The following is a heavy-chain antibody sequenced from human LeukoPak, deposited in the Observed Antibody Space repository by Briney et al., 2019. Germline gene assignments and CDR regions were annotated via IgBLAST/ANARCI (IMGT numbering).Heavy chain of an antibody. J-gene: IGHJ4*02. CDR1: GYSISGGYY. Sequence: SETLSLTCAVSGYSISGGYYWAWTRPPPGKGLEWSGSIYHSGSTNYTPSVKSRVTISLDTSKNQFSLRLSSVTAADTAVYYCARVRNRGWYFHYWGRGPLVSVSS. D-gene: IGHD6-19*01. V-gene: IGHV4-38-2*01. CDR3: ARVRNRGWYFHY. CDR2: IYHSGST.